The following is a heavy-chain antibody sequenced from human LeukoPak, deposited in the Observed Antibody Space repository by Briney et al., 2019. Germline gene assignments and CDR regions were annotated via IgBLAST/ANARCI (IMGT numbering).Heavy chain of an antibody. J-gene: IGHJ6*02. V-gene: IGHV1-8*01. CDR3: ARLDCSSTSCYPSYYYYGMDV. CDR2: MNPNSGNT. Sequence: GASVKVSCKASGYTFTSYDINWVRQATGQGLEWMGWMNPNSGNTGYAQKFQGRVTMTRNTSISTAYMELSSLRSEDTAVYYCARLDCSSTSCYPSYYYYGMDVWGQGTTVTVSS. D-gene: IGHD2-2*01. CDR1: GYTFTSYD.